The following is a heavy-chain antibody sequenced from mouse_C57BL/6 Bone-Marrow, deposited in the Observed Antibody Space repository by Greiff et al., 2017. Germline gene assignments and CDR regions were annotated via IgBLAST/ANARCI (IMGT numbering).Heavy chain of an antibody. D-gene: IGHD2-2*01. Sequence: EVKLQESGPGLVKPSQSLSLTCSVTGYSIPSGYYWNWIRQFPGNKLEWMGYISYDGSNNYNPSLKNRISLTRDTSKNPFFRKLNSVTTEDTATYYGARDGYGMAYWGQGTLVTVSA. CDR3: ARDGYGMAY. V-gene: IGHV3-6*01. CDR2: ISYDGSN. CDR1: GYSIPSGYY. J-gene: IGHJ3*01.